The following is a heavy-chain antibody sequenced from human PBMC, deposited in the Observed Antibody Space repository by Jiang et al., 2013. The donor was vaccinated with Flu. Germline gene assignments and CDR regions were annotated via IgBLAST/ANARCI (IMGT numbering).Heavy chain of an antibody. J-gene: IGHJ6*02. CDR2: ISGSGGST. V-gene: IGHV3-23*01. CDR1: GFTFSSYA. Sequence: VQPGGSLRLSCEASGFTFSSYAMTWVRQAPGKGLEWVSGISGSGGSTYHADSVEGRFTISRDNYKNTVYLQMNSLRAEDTVLYYCAKFQDDFWSGYYFSTRGYYYVHYGRLGPRDHGHR. CDR3: AKFQDDFWSGYYFSTRGYYYVHYGR. D-gene: IGHD3-3*01.